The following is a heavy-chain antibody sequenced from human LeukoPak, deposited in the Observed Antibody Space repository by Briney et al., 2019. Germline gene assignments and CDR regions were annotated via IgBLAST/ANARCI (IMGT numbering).Heavy chain of an antibody. D-gene: IGHD6-6*01. V-gene: IGHV3-7*01. CDR3: ARGPGSSRYYYYYMDV. CDR2: IKKDGSEK. CDR1: GFTFSGFW. J-gene: IGHJ6*03. Sequence: PGGSLRLSCAASGFTFSGFWMSWVRQAPGKGLEWVATIKKDGSEKFHADFLKGRFTVSRDNAKNSLYLQMNSLRAEDTAVYYCARGPGSSRYYYYYMDVWGKGTTVTVSS.